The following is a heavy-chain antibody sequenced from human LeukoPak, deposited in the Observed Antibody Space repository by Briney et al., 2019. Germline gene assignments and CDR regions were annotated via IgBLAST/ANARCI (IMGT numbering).Heavy chain of an antibody. V-gene: IGHV3-30-3*01. J-gene: IGHJ3*02. CDR2: ISYDGSNK. Sequence: GGSLRLSCEASGFSVSNYYMVWVRQAPGKGLEWVAVISYDGSNKYYADSVKGRFTISRDNSKNTLYLQMNSLRAEDTAVYYCARPYPTYYYDSSGYEGAFDIWGQGTMVTVSS. CDR1: GFSVSNYY. CDR3: ARPYPTYYYDSSGYEGAFDI. D-gene: IGHD3-22*01.